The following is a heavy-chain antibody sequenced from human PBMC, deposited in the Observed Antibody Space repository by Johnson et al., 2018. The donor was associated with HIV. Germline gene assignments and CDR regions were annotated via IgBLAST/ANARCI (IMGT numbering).Heavy chain of an antibody. CDR2: MSYDGSNK. Sequence: QVQLLESGGGVVRPGGSLRLSCAASGFTFSSYGMHWVRQAPGKGLEWVAVMSYDGSNKYYADSVKDRFTISRDNSKNTLYLQMNNLRAEDTAVYYCARDAGENAFDIWGQGTMVTVSS. CDR1: GFTFSSYG. CDR3: ARDAGENAFDI. D-gene: IGHD7-27*01. V-gene: IGHV3-30*03. J-gene: IGHJ3*02.